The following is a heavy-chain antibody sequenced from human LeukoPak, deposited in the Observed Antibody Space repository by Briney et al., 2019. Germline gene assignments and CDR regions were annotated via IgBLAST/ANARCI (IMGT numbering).Heavy chain of an antibody. Sequence: PGGSLRLSCAASGFTFSSYAMHWVRQAPGKGLKWVAVISYDGSNKYYADSVKGRFTISRDNSKNTLYLQMNSLRAEDTAVYYCARDGAVAGHDAFDIWGQGTMVTVSS. J-gene: IGHJ3*02. CDR3: ARDGAVAGHDAFDI. V-gene: IGHV3-30*04. D-gene: IGHD6-19*01. CDR1: GFTFSSYA. CDR2: ISYDGSNK.